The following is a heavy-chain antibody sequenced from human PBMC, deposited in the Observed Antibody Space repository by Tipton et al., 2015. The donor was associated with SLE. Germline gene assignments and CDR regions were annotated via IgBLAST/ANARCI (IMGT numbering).Heavy chain of an antibody. D-gene: IGHD2-21*01. CDR2: IIPIFGTA. Sequence: QLVQSGAEVKKPGSSVKVSCKASGGTFSSYAISWVRQAPGQGLEWMGGIIPIFGTANYAQKFQGRVTITTDESTSTAYMELSSLRSEDTAVYYCARSAYCGGDCYSSWFDPWGQGTLVTVSS. J-gene: IGHJ5*02. V-gene: IGHV1-69*05. CDR1: GGTFSSYA. CDR3: ARSAYCGGDCYSSWFDP.